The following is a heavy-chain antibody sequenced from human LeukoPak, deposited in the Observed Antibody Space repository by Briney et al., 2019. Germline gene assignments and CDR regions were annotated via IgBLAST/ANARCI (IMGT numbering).Heavy chain of an antibody. V-gene: IGHV4-59*12. J-gene: IGHJ4*02. CDR3: ARSDHNSGSYYFDY. D-gene: IGHD3-10*01. Sequence: SETLSLTCTVSGGSISSYYWSWIRQPPGKGLEWIGYIYYSGSTKCNPSLKSRVTVSVDMSKNQISLKLSSVTAADTAVYYCARSDHNSGSYYFDYWGQGTLVTVSS. CDR1: GGSISSYY. CDR2: IYYSGST.